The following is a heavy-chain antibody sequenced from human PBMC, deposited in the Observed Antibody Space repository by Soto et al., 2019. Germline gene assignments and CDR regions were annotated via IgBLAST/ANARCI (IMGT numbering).Heavy chain of an antibody. CDR3: TSLYFGH. CDR2: IKSKADGGTT. Sequence: PGGSLRLPCAASEFAFANAWISWVRQAPGKGLEWVGRIKSKADGGTTDHAAPVKGRFTISRDESQNTLYLQMNSLKTEDTAVYYCTSLYFGHWGQGTLVTVSS. CDR1: EFAFANAW. V-gene: IGHV3-15*01. J-gene: IGHJ4*02.